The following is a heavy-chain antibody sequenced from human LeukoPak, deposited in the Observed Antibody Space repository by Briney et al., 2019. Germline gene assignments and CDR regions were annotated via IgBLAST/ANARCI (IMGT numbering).Heavy chain of an antibody. J-gene: IGHJ6*02. V-gene: IGHV3-30*18. CDR2: TSYDGSNK. D-gene: IGHD3-22*01. CDR3: AKGYYDSTSNYYYYGMDV. CDR1: GFTFSRYG. Sequence: PGGSLRLSCAASGFTFSRYGMHWVRQAPGKGLEWVAVTSYDGSNKYYADSVKGRFTISRDNSKNTLYLQMNSLRAEDTAVYHCAKGYYDSTSNYYYYGMDVWGQGTTVTVSS.